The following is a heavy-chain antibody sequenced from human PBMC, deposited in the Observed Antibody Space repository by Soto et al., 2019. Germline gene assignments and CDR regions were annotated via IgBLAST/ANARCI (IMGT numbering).Heavy chain of an antibody. CDR1: GFTFSSYV. CDR3: AKAGYSSGHANDAFDI. CDR2: ISGSGGST. J-gene: IGHJ3*02. Sequence: EVQLLESGGGLVQPGGSLRLSCAASGFTFSSYVMSWVRQAPGKGLEWVSGISGSGGSTYYADSVKGRFTISRDDSKNTLYLQMNSLSAEDTAVYYCAKAGYSSGHANDAFDIWGQGTMATVSS. D-gene: IGHD6-19*01. V-gene: IGHV3-23*01.